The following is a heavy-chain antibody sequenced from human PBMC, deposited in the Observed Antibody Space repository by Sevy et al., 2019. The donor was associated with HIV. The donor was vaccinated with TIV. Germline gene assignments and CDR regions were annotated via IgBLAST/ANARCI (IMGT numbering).Heavy chain of an antibody. V-gene: IGHV3-30-3*01. CDR3: ARLFACGGDCYYLDY. CDR1: GFTFSNYD. J-gene: IGHJ4*02. D-gene: IGHD2-21*02. CDR2: ISHDGNYK. Sequence: GGYLRLSCAASGFTFSNYDMHCVRQAPGKGLEWVAVISHDGNYKNYADSVKVRFTISRDDFKNTLYLQMSSLRPEDTADYFCARLFACGGDCYYLDYWGQGALVTVSS.